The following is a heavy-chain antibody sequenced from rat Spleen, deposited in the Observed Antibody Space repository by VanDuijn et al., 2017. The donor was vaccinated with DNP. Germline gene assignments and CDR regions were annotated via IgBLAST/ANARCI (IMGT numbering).Heavy chain of an antibody. Sequence: EVQLVESGGGLVQPGRSLKLSCAASGFTFSVYNMAWVRQLPTKRLEWVATISYDGSRTYYRDSVKGRFTISRDDAKSGLYLQMSSLRSEDTATYYCTRDLNHGYNYAFDYWGQGVMVTVSS. J-gene: IGHJ2*01. D-gene: IGHD1-4*01. CDR3: TRDLNHGYNYAFDY. CDR1: GFTFSVYN. CDR2: ISYDGSRT. V-gene: IGHV5-20*01.